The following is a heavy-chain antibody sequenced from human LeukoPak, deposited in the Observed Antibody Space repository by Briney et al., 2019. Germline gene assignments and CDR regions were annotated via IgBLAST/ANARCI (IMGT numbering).Heavy chain of an antibody. CDR2: IYYSGST. V-gene: IGHV4-59*01. Sequence: SETLSLTCSVSGGSFSSDYWSWIRQPPGKGLEWIGYIYYSGSTNYNPSLKSRVTISVDTSKNQFSLKLSSVTAADTAVYYCARDALPYYDSSGYYKTHDAFDIWGQGTTVTVSS. CDR1: GGSFSSDY. CDR3: ARDALPYYDSSGYYKTHDAFDI. D-gene: IGHD3-22*01. J-gene: IGHJ3*02.